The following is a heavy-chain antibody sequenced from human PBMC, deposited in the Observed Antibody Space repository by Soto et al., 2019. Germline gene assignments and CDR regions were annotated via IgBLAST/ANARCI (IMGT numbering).Heavy chain of an antibody. D-gene: IGHD4-17*01. J-gene: IGHJ3*02. CDR1: GGSFSGYY. V-gene: IGHV4-34*01. Sequence: QVQLQQWGAGLLKPSETLSLTCAVYGGSFSGYYWSWIRQPPGKGLEWIGEINHSGSTNYNPSHKRRVPISVDSTNHQFSLNLGSVTAADTAVYYCARGRGYGDYGRVLGFEIWGQGTIVTVSS. CDR2: INHSGST. CDR3: ARGRGYGDYGRVLGFEI.